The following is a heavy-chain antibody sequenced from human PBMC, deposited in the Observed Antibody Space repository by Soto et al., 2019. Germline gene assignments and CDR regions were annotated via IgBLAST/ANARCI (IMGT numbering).Heavy chain of an antibody. CDR2: ISGRGGST. CDR1: GFTFNNYG. J-gene: IGHJ4*02. Sequence: GGSLRLSCAASGFTFNNYGMSWVRQAPGKGLEWVSAISGRGGSTYYADSVQGRFTISRDNSKNTLFLQMDSLRAEDTAVYYCARIPQLSLDYFDFWGQGTLVTVSS. D-gene: IGHD6-6*01. V-gene: IGHV3-23*01. CDR3: ARIPQLSLDYFDF.